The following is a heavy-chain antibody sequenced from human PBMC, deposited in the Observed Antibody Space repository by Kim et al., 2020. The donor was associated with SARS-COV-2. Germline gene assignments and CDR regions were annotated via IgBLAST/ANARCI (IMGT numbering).Heavy chain of an antibody. V-gene: IGHV5-51*01. CDR2: IYPGDSDT. D-gene: IGHD6-19*01. CDR1: GYSFTSYW. J-gene: IGHJ3*02. CDR3: ARSWIAVAGRGNDAFDI. Sequence: GESLKISCKGSGYSFTSYWIGWVRQMPGKGLEWMGIIYPGDSDTRYSPSFQGQVTISADKSISTAYLQWSSLKASDTAMYYCARSWIAVAGRGNDAFDIWGQGTMVTVSS.